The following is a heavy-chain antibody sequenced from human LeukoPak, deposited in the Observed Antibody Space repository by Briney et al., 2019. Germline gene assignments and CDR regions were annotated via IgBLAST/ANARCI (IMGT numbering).Heavy chain of an antibody. Sequence: SVKVSCKASGGTFNSYAISWVRQAPGQGLEWMGGIIPIFGTPNYAQKFQGRVTITADESTSTAYMELGSLRSEDTAVYYCARSLQRGYSYGYGYFDYWGQGTLVTVSS. CDR1: GGTFNSYA. J-gene: IGHJ4*02. V-gene: IGHV1-69*01. D-gene: IGHD5-18*01. CDR3: ARSLQRGYSYGYGYFDY. CDR2: IIPIFGTP.